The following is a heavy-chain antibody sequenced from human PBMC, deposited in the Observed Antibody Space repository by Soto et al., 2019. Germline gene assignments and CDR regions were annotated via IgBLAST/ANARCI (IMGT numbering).Heavy chain of an antibody. CDR1: GGTFSSYA. CDR3: TGSSSGYYYYGMDV. D-gene: IGHD6-6*01. CDR2: IIPIFGTA. Sequence: QVQLVQSGAEVKKPGSSVKVSCKASGGTFSSYAISWVRQAPGQGLEWMGGIIPIFGTANYAQKFQGRVTITADKSTSTAYRERSSLRSEDTAVYYCTGSSSGYYYYGMDVCGQGTTVTVSS. V-gene: IGHV1-69*06. J-gene: IGHJ6*02.